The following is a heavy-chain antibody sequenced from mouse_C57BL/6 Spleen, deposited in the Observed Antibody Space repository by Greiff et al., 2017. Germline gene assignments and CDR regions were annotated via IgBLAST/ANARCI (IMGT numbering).Heavy chain of an antibody. Sequence: QVQLKQSGAELVRPGTSVKVSCKASGYAFTNYLIEWVKQRPGQGLEWIGVINPGSGGTNYNEKFKGKATLTADKSSSTAYMQLSSLTSEDSAVYFCARGAAHYFDYWGQGTTLTVSS. CDR2: INPGSGGT. V-gene: IGHV1-54*01. CDR1: GYAFTNYL. J-gene: IGHJ2*01. CDR3: ARGAAHYFDY. D-gene: IGHD6-1*01.